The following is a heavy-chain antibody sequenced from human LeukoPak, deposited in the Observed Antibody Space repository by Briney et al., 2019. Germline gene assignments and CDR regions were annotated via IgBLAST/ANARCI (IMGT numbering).Heavy chain of an antibody. Sequence: ASETLSLTCTVSGDSISSGDYYWSWIRQPAGKGLEWIGRISSSGSTNYNPSLKSRVTISVDTSKNQFPLKLSSVAAADTAVYFCARGPYSYDSSGAFDIWGKGTMVTVSS. CDR2: ISSSGST. CDR1: GDSISSGDYY. V-gene: IGHV4-61*02. J-gene: IGHJ3*02. D-gene: IGHD3-22*01. CDR3: ARGPYSYDSSGAFDI.